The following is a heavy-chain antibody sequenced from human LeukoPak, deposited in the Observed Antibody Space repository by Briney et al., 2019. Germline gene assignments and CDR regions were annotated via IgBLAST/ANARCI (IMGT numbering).Heavy chain of an antibody. D-gene: IGHD2-2*01. Sequence: GGSLRLSCAASGFTFSSYWMSWVRQAPGKGLEWVANIKQDGGEKYYVDSVKGRFTISRDNAKNSLYLQMNGLRAEDTAVYYCARERGKLGYCSSTSCYGAFDIWGQGTMVTVSS. CDR2: IKQDGGEK. CDR3: ARERGKLGYCSSTSCYGAFDI. J-gene: IGHJ3*02. V-gene: IGHV3-7*01. CDR1: GFTFSSYW.